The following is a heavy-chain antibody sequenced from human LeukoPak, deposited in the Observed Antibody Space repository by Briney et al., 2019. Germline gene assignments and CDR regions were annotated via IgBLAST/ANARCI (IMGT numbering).Heavy chain of an antibody. V-gene: IGHV3-7*01. CDR3: AREGKGYYYDSSGYYFDY. CDR2: TKQDGSEK. D-gene: IGHD3-22*01. CDR1: GFTFSSYW. Sequence: PGGSLRLSCAASGFTFSSYWMSWVRQAPGKGLEWVANTKQDGSEKYYVDSVKGRFTISRDNAKNSLYLQMNSLRAEDTAVYYCAREGKGYYYDSSGYYFDYWDQGTLVTVSS. J-gene: IGHJ4*02.